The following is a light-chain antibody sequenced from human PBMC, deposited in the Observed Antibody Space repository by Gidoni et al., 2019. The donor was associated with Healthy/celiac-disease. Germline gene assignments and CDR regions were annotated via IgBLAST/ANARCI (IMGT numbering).Light chain of an antibody. Sequence: DIQMTQSPSSLSASVGDRVTITCRASQGISNSLAWYQQNPGNAPKLLLDAASRLESGVPSRCSGSGSGTAYTLTIISPQPEDFATYYCQQYYSTPRTFGPGTKVDIK. V-gene: IGKV1-NL1*01. CDR1: QGISNS. CDR3: QQYYSTPRT. CDR2: AAS. J-gene: IGKJ3*01.